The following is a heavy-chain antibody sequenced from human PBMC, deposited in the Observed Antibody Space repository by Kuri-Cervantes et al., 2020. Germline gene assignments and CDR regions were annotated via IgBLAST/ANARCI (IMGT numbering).Heavy chain of an antibody. V-gene: IGHV3-23*01. CDR3: ARDTVGGRNSGSYFYYGMDV. Sequence: GESLKISCAASGFTFDSYTMNWVRQAPGKGLEWVSAISASGGNTYYADPVKGRSTISRDNSKNTLYLQMNILRVEDTAVYYCARDTVGGRNSGSYFYYGMDVCGHGTTVTVSS. CDR1: GFTFDSYT. CDR2: ISASGGNT. D-gene: IGHD1-26*01. J-gene: IGHJ6*02.